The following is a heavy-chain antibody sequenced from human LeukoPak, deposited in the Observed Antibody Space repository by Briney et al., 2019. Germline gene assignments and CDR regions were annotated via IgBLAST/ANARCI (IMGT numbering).Heavy chain of an antibody. CDR2: INPSGGST. CDR3: ASTGVWELGHFDY. D-gene: IGHD1-26*01. J-gene: IGHJ4*02. CDR1: GYTFTSYY. V-gene: IGHV1-46*01. Sequence: ASVKVSCKASGYTFTSYYMHWVRQAPGQGLEWMGIINPSGGSTSYAQKLQGRVTMTRDTSTSTVYMELSSLRSEDTAVYYCASTGVWELGHFDYWGQGTLVTVPS.